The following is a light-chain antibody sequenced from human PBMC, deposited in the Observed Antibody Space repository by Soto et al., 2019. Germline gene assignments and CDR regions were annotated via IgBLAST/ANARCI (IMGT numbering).Light chain of an antibody. CDR2: DVT. CDR1: SSDVGGYNY. CDR3: SSYTTSNTRQIV. Sequence: SALPQPSSLSGSPGQAITISCPGTSSDVGGYNYVSWYQHHPGKAPKLIIYDVTNRPSGVSNPFSGSKSGNTASLTISGLQPEEEADYYCSSYTTSNTRQIVFGTGTKVTVL. V-gene: IGLV2-14*03. J-gene: IGLJ1*01.